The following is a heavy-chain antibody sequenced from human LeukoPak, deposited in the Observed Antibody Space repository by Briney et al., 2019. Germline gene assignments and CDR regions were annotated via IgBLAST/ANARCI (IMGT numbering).Heavy chain of an antibody. CDR3: ARDTYGSGSSL. CDR1: GGSFSGYY. D-gene: IGHD3-10*01. Sequence: KSSETLSLTCAVYGGSFSGYYWSWIRQPPGKGLEWIGEINHSGSTNYNPSLKSRVTISVDTSKNQFSLKLSSVTAADTAVYYCARDTYGSGSSLWGQGTLVTVSS. CDR2: INHSGST. J-gene: IGHJ4*02. V-gene: IGHV4-34*01.